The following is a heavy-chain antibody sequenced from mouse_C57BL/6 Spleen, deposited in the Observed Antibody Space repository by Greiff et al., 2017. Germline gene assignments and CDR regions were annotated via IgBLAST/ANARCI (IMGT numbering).Heavy chain of an antibody. CDR3: AREGGYYSNYFDY. D-gene: IGHD2-5*01. V-gene: IGHV1-82*01. CDR2: IYPGDGDT. CDR1: GYAFSSSW. J-gene: IGHJ2*01. Sequence: VQLQQSGPELVKPGASVKISCKASGYAFSSSWMNWVKQRPGKGLEWIGRIYPGDGDTNYNGKFKGKATLTADKSSSTAYMQLSSLTSEDSAVYFCAREGGYYSNYFDYWGQGTTLTVSS.